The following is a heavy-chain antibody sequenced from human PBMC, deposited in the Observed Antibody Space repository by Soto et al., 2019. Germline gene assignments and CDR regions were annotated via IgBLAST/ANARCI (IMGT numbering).Heavy chain of an antibody. CDR2: IYYSGST. CDR3: ARVRGSYRYEYYFDY. D-gene: IGHD3-16*02. V-gene: IGHV4-31*03. CDR1: GGSISSGGYY. Sequence: QVQLQESGPGLVKPSQTLSLTCTVSGGSISSGGYYWSWIRQHPGKGLEWIGYIYYSGSTYYNPSLNSRVTISVDTSKNQFSLELSSVTAADTAVYYCARVRGSYRYEYYFDYWGQGTLVTVSS. J-gene: IGHJ4*02.